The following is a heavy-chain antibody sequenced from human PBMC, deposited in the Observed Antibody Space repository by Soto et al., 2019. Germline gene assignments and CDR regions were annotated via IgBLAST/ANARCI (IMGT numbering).Heavy chain of an antibody. CDR1: GFTFISYA. J-gene: IGHJ2*01. V-gene: IGHV3-23*01. CDR2: ISGGGDAT. CDR3: ARKVPGSTTRPVYWYFDL. Sequence: EVQLLESGGGLVQPGGSLRLSCAASGFTFISYAMNWVRQAPGKGLQWVSAISGGGDATFYADSVKGRFTISRDNSRNTVILQMNRLGADATAVYYCARKVPGSTTRPVYWYFDLWGRGTLVTVSS. D-gene: IGHD3-10*01.